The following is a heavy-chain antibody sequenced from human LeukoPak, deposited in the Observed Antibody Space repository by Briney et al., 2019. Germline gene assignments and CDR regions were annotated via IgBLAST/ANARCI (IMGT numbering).Heavy chain of an antibody. Sequence: KSSETLSLTCAVYGGSFSGYYWSWIRQPPGKGLEWIGEINHSGSTNYNPSLKSRVTISVDTSKNQFSLKLSSVTAADTAVYYCARVGMITFGGVIAYYYYYMDVWGKGTTVTVSS. J-gene: IGHJ6*03. D-gene: IGHD3-16*02. V-gene: IGHV4-34*01. CDR2: INHSGST. CDR1: GGSFSGYY. CDR3: ARVGMITFGGVIAYYYYYMDV.